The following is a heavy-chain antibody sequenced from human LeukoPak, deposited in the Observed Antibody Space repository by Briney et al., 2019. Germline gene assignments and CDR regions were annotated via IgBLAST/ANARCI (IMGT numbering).Heavy chain of an antibody. Sequence: GASVKVSCKASGGTFSSYAISWVRQAPGQGLEWMGGIIPIFGTANYAQKFQGRVTITADESTSTAYIELRSLRSEDTAVYYCTKDGPAYYDFWSGSRPEYYFDYWGQGTLVTVSS. V-gene: IGHV1-69*13. J-gene: IGHJ4*02. CDR3: TKDGPAYYDFWSGSRPEYYFDY. D-gene: IGHD3-3*01. CDR1: GGTFSSYA. CDR2: IIPIFGTA.